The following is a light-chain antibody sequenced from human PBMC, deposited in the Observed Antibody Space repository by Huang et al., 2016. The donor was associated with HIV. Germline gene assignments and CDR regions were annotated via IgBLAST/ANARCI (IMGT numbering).Light chain of an antibody. CDR1: QSVISN. CDR3: QQYNNWPRT. V-gene: IGKV3-15*01. CDR2: GAS. Sequence: EIVMTQSPSTLSVSPGKRATLPCRANQSVISNLAWYQRKPGQAPSLVIYGASTRATGSPARFRGSGSGTEFTLTISSLQSEDFAVYYCQQYNNWPRTFGQGTKVEIK. J-gene: IGKJ1*01.